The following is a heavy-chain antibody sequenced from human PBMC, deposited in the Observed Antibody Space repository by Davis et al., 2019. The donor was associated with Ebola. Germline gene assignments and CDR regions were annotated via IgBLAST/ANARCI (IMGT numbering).Heavy chain of an antibody. CDR2: IYSGGST. Sequence: GESLKISCAASGFTVSSNYMSWVRQAPGKGLEWVSVIYSGGSTYYADSVKGRFTISRHNSKNTLYLQMNSLRAEDTAVYYCARVWSRAGTGYYYGMDVWGQGTTVTVSS. D-gene: IGHD6-19*01. J-gene: IGHJ6*02. CDR1: GFTVSSNY. CDR3: ARVWSRAGTGYYYGMDV. V-gene: IGHV3-53*04.